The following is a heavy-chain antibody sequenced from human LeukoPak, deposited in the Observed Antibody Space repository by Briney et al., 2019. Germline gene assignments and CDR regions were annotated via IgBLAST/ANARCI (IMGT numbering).Heavy chain of an antibody. V-gene: IGHV3-21*01. Sequence: GGSLRLSCAASGFTVSSNYMSWVRQAPGKGLEWVSSISSSSSYIYYADSVKGRFTISRDNAKNSLYLQMNSLRAEDTAVYYCARDSSGGVWGQGTMVTVSS. CDR1: GFTVSSNY. CDR2: ISSSSSYI. J-gene: IGHJ3*01. CDR3: ARDSSGGV.